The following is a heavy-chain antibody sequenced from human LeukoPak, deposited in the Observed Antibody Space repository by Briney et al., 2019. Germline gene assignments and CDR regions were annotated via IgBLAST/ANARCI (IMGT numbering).Heavy chain of an antibody. Sequence: SLSLSCAASGFTFDDYSMHWDRQAPGQGLEGGSGISGNSRSAGYADSVKGRFAISRDSAKNSLYLQMNSLRTEDTAVSYCAKDRTYSAYAALDYWGQGTLVTVSS. J-gene: IGHJ4*02. V-gene: IGHV3-9*01. CDR1: GFTFDDYS. CDR2: ISGNSRSA. CDR3: AKDRTYSAYAALDY. D-gene: IGHD5-12*01.